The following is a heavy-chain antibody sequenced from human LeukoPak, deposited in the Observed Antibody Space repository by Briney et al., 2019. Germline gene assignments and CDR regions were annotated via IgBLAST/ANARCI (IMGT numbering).Heavy chain of an antibody. CDR3: ARDGAAAGQDYYYYYMDV. D-gene: IGHD6-13*01. CDR1: GYTFTSYY. CDR2: INPSGGST. Sequence: ASVKVSCKASGYTFTSYYMHWVRQAPGQRLEWRGIINPSGGSTSYAQKFQGRVTMTRDTSTSTVYMELSSLRSEDTAVYYCARDGAAAGQDYYYYYMDVWGKGTTVTISS. V-gene: IGHV1-46*01. J-gene: IGHJ6*03.